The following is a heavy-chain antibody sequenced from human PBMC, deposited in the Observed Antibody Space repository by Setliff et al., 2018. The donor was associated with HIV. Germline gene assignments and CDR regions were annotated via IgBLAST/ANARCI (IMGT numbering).Heavy chain of an antibody. CDR3: ATYHYYDSSAYFIDLYYLDY. CDR1: GYTFSSYG. Sequence: ASVKVSCKASGYTFSSYGISWVRQAPGQGLEWMGWITTYKGNTNYARKLQGRVTMTTDTSTSTVFMDLSSLRSEDTAVYYCATYHYYDSSAYFIDLYYLDYWGQGTLVTVSS. CDR2: ITTYKGNT. V-gene: IGHV1-18*01. J-gene: IGHJ4*02. D-gene: IGHD3-22*01.